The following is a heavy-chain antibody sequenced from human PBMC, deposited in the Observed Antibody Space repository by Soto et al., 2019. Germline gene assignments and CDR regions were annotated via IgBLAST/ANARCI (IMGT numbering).Heavy chain of an antibody. D-gene: IGHD2-15*01. J-gene: IGHJ4*02. V-gene: IGHV3-48*01. CDR3: AREREYCSGGNCYETGSDY. Sequence: DSVKGRFTVSRDNAKNSVYLQMNSLRAEDTAVYYCAREREYCSGGNCYETGSDYWGQGTLVTVSS.